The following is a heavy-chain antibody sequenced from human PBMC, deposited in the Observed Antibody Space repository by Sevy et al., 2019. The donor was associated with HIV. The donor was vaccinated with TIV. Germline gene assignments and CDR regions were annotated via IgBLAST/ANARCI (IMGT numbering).Heavy chain of an antibody. CDR2: ISWNRGSI. D-gene: IGHD7-27*01. Sequence: GGSLRLSCAASGFTFDDYAMHWVQQAPGKGLEWVSGISWNRGSIGYADSVKGRFTISRDNAKNTLYLQMNSLRAEDTAVYYCAKIKGPGDGGTYYDYWGLGSLVTVSS. V-gene: IGHV3-9*01. CDR3: AKIKGPGDGGTYYDY. J-gene: IGHJ4*02. CDR1: GFTFDDYA.